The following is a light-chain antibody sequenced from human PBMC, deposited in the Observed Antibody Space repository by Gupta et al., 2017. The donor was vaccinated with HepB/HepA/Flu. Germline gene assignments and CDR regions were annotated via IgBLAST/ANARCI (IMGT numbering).Light chain of an antibody. CDR2: HVT. CDR1: NRDVGGYNY. Sequence: QSALTQPRSVSGSPGQSLTISCTGTNRDVGGYNYVSWYQQHPGKAPRLMAYHVTVRPSGVPDRFSGSKSGNTASLTISGLQPQDEADYYCCSFAGSHTYVFGGGTKVTGL. V-gene: IGLV2-11*01. J-gene: IGLJ2*01. CDR3: CSFAGSHTYV.